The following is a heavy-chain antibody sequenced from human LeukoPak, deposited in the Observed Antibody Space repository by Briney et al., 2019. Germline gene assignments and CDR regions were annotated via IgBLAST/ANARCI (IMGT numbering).Heavy chain of an antibody. CDR3: GKQFPETGREEQPLDY. J-gene: IGHJ4*02. Sequence: PSETLSLTCTVSGGSVSSSDSYWSWVRQPPGKGLEWIGSICLSRTTYYNPSLKSRVTLSIDTSKNHFSLKVASVTAADTAVYYCGKQFPETGREEQPLDYWGQGSLLTVSS. CDR1: GGSVSSSDSY. V-gene: IGHV4-39*01. D-gene: IGHD6-13*01. CDR2: ICLSRTT.